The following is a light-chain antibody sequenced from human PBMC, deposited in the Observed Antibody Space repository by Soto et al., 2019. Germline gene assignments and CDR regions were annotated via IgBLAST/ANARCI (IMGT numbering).Light chain of an antibody. CDR1: NIGGKS. J-gene: IGLJ2*01. CDR2: YDT. CDR3: QVWDSSSDHFV. Sequence: SYELTQPPSVSVAPEKTARITCGGNNIGGKSVHWYQQKPGQAPVLVIYYDTDRPSGIPERFSGFNSGNTATLTISRVEAGDEADYYCQVWDSSSDHFVFGGGTKLTVL. V-gene: IGLV3-21*04.